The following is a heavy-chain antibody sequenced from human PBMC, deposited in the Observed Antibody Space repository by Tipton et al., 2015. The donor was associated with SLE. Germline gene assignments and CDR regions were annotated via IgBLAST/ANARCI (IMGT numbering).Heavy chain of an antibody. V-gene: IGHV4-59*12. J-gene: IGHJ4*02. CDR2: IYYSGGT. D-gene: IGHD2/OR15-2a*01. Sequence: TLSLTCTVSGGSISSYYWSWIRQPPGKGLEWIGYIYYSGGTNYNPSLNSRVTISVDTSKNQFSLKLSSVTAADTAVYYCAREMPPTFWGQGTLVTVSS. CDR1: GGSISSYY. CDR3: AREMPPTF.